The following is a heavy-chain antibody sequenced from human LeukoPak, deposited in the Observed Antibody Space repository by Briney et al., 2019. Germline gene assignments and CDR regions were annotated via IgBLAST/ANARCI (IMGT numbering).Heavy chain of an antibody. CDR2: ISGSGGST. Sequence: GGSLRLSCAASGFTFSSYAMSWVRQAPGKGLEWVSAISGSGGSTNYADSVKGRFTISRDNSKNMLYLQMNSLRAEDTAEYYCANEQRDWNYGVFDYWGQGTQVTVSS. J-gene: IGHJ4*02. CDR3: ANEQRDWNYGVFDY. CDR1: GFTFSSYA. D-gene: IGHD1-7*01. V-gene: IGHV3-23*01.